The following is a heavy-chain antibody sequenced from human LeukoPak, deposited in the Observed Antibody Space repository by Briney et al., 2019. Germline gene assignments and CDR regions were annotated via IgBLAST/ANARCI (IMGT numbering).Heavy chain of an antibody. CDR3: ARGPRPDSSGYYYWYFDL. Sequence: SETLSLTCTVSGGSISSYYWSWIRQPPGKGLEWIGYIYYSGNTNYNPSLKSRVTISVDTSKNQFSLKLTSVIAADTAVYYCARGPRPDSSGYYYWYFDLWGRGTLVTVSS. CDR1: GGSISSYY. CDR2: IYYSGNT. D-gene: IGHD3-22*01. J-gene: IGHJ2*01. V-gene: IGHV4-59*01.